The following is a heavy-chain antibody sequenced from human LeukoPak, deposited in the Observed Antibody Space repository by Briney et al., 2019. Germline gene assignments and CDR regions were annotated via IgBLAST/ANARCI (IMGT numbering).Heavy chain of an antibody. Sequence: PGTLSVTCTVPRGSISRISYYWGCIRQPPGKGLGWIGRMKYGGSIYYNPSRKSRFTISVATSKNHFSLKLSSVTAADTAVYYCARHQEVDFDLWGRGTLVTVSS. CDR1: RGSISRISYY. V-gene: IGHV4-39*01. CDR3: ARHQEVDFDL. J-gene: IGHJ2*01. CDR2: MKYGGSI.